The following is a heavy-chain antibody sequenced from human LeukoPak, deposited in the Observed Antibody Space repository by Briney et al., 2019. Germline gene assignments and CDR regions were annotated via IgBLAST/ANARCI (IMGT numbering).Heavy chain of an antibody. CDR3: AKDPLFTANSYFDY. Sequence: GGSLRLSCAVSGFTFSSYAMSWVRQAPGKGLEWVLAISGSGGSTYYADSVKGRFTISRDNSKNTLYLHMNSLRAEDTAVYYCAKDPLFTANSYFDYWGQGTLVAVSS. J-gene: IGHJ4*02. D-gene: IGHD6-25*01. CDR1: GFTFSSYA. CDR2: ISGSGGST. V-gene: IGHV3-23*01.